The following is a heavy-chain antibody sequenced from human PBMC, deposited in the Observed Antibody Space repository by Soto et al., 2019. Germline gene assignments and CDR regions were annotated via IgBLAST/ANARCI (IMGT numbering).Heavy chain of an antibody. CDR2: VYSSGSA. J-gene: IGHJ5*02. CDR1: NGSISNYY. Sequence: QVQLQESGPGLVKPSETLSLSCTVSNGSISNYYWNWIRHPAGKGLEWIGRVYSSGSASYNPSLRSRVTKSVDSSQNQCSLKLNSVTDADAAVYYCAISSHAESWFDPWGQGTLVTVSA. V-gene: IGHV4-4*07. CDR3: AISSHAESWFDP. D-gene: IGHD6-13*01.